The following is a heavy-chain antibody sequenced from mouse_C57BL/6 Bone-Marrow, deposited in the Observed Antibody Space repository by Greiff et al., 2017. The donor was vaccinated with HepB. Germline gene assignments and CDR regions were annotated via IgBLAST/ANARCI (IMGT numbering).Heavy chain of an antibody. V-gene: IGHV1-64*01. CDR1: GYTFTSYW. D-gene: IGHD2-1*01. Sequence: QVQLQQPGAELVKPGASVKLSCKASGYTFTSYWMHWVKQRPGQGLEWIGMIHPNSGSTNYNEKFKSKATLTVDKSSSTAYMQLSSLTSEDSAVYYCASILPLYGKFDYWGQGTTLTVSS. J-gene: IGHJ2*01. CDR3: ASILPLYGKFDY. CDR2: IHPNSGST.